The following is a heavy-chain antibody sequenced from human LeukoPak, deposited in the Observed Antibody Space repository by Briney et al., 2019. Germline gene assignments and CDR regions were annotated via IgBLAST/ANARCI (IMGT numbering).Heavy chain of an antibody. J-gene: IGHJ2*01. CDR3: ARVGSRVWYFDL. CDR1: GFTFSSNY. CDR2: IYSGGST. V-gene: IGHV3-66*01. Sequence: GGSLRLSCAASGFTFSSNYMSWVRQAPGKGLEWVSVIYSGGSTYYADSVKGRFTISRDNSRNTLYLQMNSLRAEDTAVYYCARVGSRVWYFDLWGRGTLVTVSS. D-gene: IGHD3-10*01.